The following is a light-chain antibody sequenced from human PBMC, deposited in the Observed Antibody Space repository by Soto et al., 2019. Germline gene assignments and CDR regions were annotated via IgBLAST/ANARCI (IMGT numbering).Light chain of an antibody. V-gene: IGKV3-20*01. Sequence: EIVLTQSPGTLSLSPGERATLSCRASQSVNSTFLAWYQQKPGQPPRLLIYSASSRATGIPDRFSGSGSGTDFTLTISRLEPEDFAVYSCHQYGSSPLTFGPGTKVDIK. CDR3: HQYGSSPLT. CDR2: SAS. CDR1: QSVNSTF. J-gene: IGKJ3*01.